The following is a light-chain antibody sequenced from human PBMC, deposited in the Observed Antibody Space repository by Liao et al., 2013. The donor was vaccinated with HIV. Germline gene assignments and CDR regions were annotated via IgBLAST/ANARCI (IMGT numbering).Light chain of an antibody. J-gene: IGLJ3*02. CDR3: QVWDSSRDHWV. Sequence: SYELTQPPSVSVSPGQTASITCSGDKLGDRYACWYQQKPGQSPVLVIYQDTNRPSVIPERFSGSNSGNTATLTISRVEAGDEADYYCQVWDSSRDHWVFGGGTKLTVL. CDR1: KLGDRY. V-gene: IGLV3-1*01. CDR2: QDT.